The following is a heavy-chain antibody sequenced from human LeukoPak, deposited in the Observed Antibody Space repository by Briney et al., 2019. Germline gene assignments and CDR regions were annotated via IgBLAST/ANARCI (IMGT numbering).Heavy chain of an antibody. CDR1: GFTFSSQW. CDR2: VNQGGTEK. V-gene: IGHV3-7*01. D-gene: IGHD6-19*01. J-gene: IGHJ5*02. CDR3: ARGAQPGIAVAWDWFDP. Sequence: PGGSLRLSCAASGFTFSSQWMSWVRQAPGKGLEWVANVNQGGTEKYYVDSVKGRFTISRDNSKNTLYLQMNSLRAEDTAVYYCARGAQPGIAVAWDWFDPWGQGTLVTVSS.